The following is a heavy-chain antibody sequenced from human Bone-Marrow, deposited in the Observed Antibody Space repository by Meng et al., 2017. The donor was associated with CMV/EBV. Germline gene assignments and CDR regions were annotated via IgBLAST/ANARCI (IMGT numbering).Heavy chain of an antibody. Sequence: ASVKVSCKASGYTFTSYYMHWVRQAPGQGLEWMGIINPSGGSTSYAQKFQGRVTMTRDTSTSTVYMELSSLRSEDTAVYYCARDHPGTAYCSGGSCNRGWFDPWGQGTLATVSS. CDR3: ARDHPGTAYCSGGSCNRGWFDP. V-gene: IGHV1-46*01. CDR2: INPSGGST. CDR1: GYTFTSYY. D-gene: IGHD2-15*01. J-gene: IGHJ5*02.